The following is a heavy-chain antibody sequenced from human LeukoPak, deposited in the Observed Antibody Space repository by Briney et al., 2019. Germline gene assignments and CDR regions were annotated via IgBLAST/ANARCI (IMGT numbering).Heavy chain of an antibody. D-gene: IGHD2-8*01. Sequence: MASETLSLTCAVYGGSFSGYYWSWIRQPPGKGLEWIGEINHSGSTNYNPSLKSRVAISVDTSKNQFSLKLRSVTAADTAVYYCAREDCTNGVCYTGYWGQGTLVTVSS. CDR3: AREDCTNGVCYTGY. J-gene: IGHJ4*02. V-gene: IGHV4-34*01. CDR2: INHSGST. CDR1: GGSFSGYY.